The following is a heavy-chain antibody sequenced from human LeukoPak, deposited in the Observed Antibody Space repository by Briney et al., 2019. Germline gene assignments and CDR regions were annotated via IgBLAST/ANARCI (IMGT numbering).Heavy chain of an antibody. CDR3: ARVQDRGERGNLFDY. D-gene: IGHD3-10*01. J-gene: IGHJ4*02. V-gene: IGHV1-3*01. CDR2: INPGNGNT. CDR1: GYTFTTYV. Sequence: GASVKVSCKASGYTFTTYVMHWVCQAPGQRLEWMGWINPGNGNTKYSQKYQGRVTFTRDTSASTVYMELSSLRSEDTAVYYCARVQDRGERGNLFDYWGQGILVTVSS.